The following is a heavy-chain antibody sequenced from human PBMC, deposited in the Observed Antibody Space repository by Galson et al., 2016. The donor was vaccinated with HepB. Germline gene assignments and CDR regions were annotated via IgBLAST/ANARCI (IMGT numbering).Heavy chain of an antibody. CDR2: IKPSGGNT. CDR3: ARELDHSFHFDY. CDR1: GYTFNTYN. J-gene: IGHJ4*02. Sequence: SVKVSCKASGYTFNTYNMHWVRQAPGQGLEWMGIIKPSGGNTIYAQKFQDRITATRDTSTSTVYMELISLRSEDTAVYYCARELDHSFHFDYWGQGTLLTVSS. D-gene: IGHD1-14*01. V-gene: IGHV1-46*02.